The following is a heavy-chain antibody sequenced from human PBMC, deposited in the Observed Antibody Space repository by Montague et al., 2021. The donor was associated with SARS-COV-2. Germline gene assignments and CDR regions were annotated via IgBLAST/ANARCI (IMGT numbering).Heavy chain of an antibody. CDR1: HFSITSYY. Sequence: SETLSLTCTVSHFSITSYYWSWIRQPPGKGLEWIGNIYYNGNTNYNSSLKRRVTMSADTSRNQFSLRVTSVTAADTAMYYCARLGLLPYYFDVWGRGALVTVSS. V-gene: IGHV4-59*08. J-gene: IGHJ2*01. CDR3: ARLGLLPYYFDV. CDR2: IYYNGNT. D-gene: IGHD3/OR15-3a*01.